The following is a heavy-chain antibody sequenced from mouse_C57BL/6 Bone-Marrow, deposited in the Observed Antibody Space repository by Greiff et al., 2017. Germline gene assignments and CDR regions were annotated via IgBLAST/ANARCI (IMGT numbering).Heavy chain of an antibody. CDR3: ARLVIYYYGSSFHYFDY. J-gene: IGHJ2*01. D-gene: IGHD1-1*01. Sequence: QVQLQQPGAELVMPGASVKLSCKASGYTFTSYWMHWVKQRPGQGLEWIGEIDPSDSYTNYNQKFKGKSTLTVDKSSSTAYMQLSSLTSEDSAVYYCARLVIYYYGSSFHYFDYWGQGTTLTVSS. CDR2: IDPSDSYT. V-gene: IGHV1-69*01. CDR1: GYTFTSYW.